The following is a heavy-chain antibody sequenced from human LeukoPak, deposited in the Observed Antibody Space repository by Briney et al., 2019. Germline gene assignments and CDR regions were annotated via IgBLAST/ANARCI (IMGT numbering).Heavy chain of an antibody. CDR1: GFTVSSNY. Sequence: GGSLRLSCAASGFTVSSNYMSWVRQAPGKGLEWVSVIYSGGRTYYADSVKGRFTISRDNSKNTLYLQMNSLRAEDTAVYYCAGGYSYAYCFDYWGQGTLATVSS. J-gene: IGHJ4*02. CDR3: AGGYSYAYCFDY. V-gene: IGHV3-53*01. CDR2: IYSGGRT. D-gene: IGHD5-18*01.